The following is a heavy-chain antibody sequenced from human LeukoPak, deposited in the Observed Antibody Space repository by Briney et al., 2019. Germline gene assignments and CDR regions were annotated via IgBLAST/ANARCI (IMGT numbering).Heavy chain of an antibody. V-gene: IGHV3-9*01. CDR2: ISWNSGSM. D-gene: IGHD2-15*01. J-gene: IGHJ5*02. Sequence: GRSLRLSCAASGFTFDDYAMHWVRQAPGKGLEWVSGISWNSGSMGYADSVKGRFTISRDNAKNSLYLQMNSLRAEDTALYYCAKDILRGGPWGQGTLVTVSS. CDR3: AKDILRGGP. CDR1: GFTFDDYA.